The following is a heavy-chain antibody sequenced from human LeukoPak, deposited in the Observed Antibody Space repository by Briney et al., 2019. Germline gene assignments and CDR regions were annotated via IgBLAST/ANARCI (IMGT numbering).Heavy chain of an antibody. V-gene: IGHV4-34*01. J-gene: IGHJ4*02. CDR3: ARKDRGDIVVVVAAKGYYMDV. D-gene: IGHD2-15*01. CDR2: INHSGST. CDR1: GGSFSGYY. Sequence: PSETLSLTCAVYGGSFSGYYWSWIRQPPGKGLEWIGEINHSGSTNYNPSLKSRVTISVDTSKNQFSLKLSSVTAADTAVYYCARKDRGDIVVVVAAKGYYMDVWGQGTLVTVSS.